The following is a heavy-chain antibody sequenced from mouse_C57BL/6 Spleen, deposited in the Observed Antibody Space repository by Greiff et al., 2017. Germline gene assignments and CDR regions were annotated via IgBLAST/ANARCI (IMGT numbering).Heavy chain of an antibody. D-gene: IGHD4-1*01. V-gene: IGHV5-6*01. J-gene: IGHJ2*01. CDR2: ISSGGSST. CDR1: GFTFSSYG. CDR3: ARHDWGLYYLDY. Sequence: EVKLVESGGDLVKPGGSLKLSCAASGFTFSSYGMSWVRQTPDKRLEWVATISSGGSSTYYPDRVKGRFTIAMDNAKNTLDLQMSSLKSEDTAMYDCARHDWGLYYLDYWGQGTTLTVS.